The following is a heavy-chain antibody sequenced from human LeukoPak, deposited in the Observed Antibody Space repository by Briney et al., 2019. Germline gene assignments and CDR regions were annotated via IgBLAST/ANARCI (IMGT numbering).Heavy chain of an antibody. Sequence: GGSLRLSCAASGFTFSSYAMNWVRQAPGKGLEWVAGISSGDRTFHSESVKGRVTISMDKSKDTLYLQMNSLRAEDTAVYYCAKDATASPYFHWFDNWGQGTQVIVSS. CDR1: GFTFSSYA. CDR2: ISSGDRT. D-gene: IGHD3-9*01. V-gene: IGHV3-23*01. CDR3: AKDATASPYFHWFDN. J-gene: IGHJ4*02.